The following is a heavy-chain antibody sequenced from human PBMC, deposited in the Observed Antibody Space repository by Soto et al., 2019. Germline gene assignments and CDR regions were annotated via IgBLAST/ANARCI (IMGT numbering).Heavy chain of an antibody. CDR1: GYRFTSFW. CDR2: IYPGDSEA. J-gene: IGHJ5*02. D-gene: IGHD5-18*01. Sequence: GEALKIACKASGYRFTSFWIGWVRQMPGKGLEWMGIIYPGDSEARYGPSFQGQVTISADESIKTAYLQWNNLKASDSAIYFCARHGYSISWYPDXWGQGTLVTVSX. CDR3: ARHGYSISWYPDX. V-gene: IGHV5-51*01.